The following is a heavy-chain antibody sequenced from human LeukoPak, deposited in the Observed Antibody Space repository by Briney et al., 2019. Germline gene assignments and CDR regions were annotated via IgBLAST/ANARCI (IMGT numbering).Heavy chain of an antibody. Sequence: GGSLRLSCAASGLSFSSYAMGWVRQAPGKGLEWVSAITGGGGDTFHADSVKGRFTISRDNSKSTLYMQVNSLRAEDTAVYYCAKGSSISRPYFFDYWGQGTLITVSS. D-gene: IGHD2-2*01. CDR2: ITGGGGDT. CDR1: GLSFSSYA. CDR3: AKGSSISRPYFFDY. V-gene: IGHV3-23*01. J-gene: IGHJ4*02.